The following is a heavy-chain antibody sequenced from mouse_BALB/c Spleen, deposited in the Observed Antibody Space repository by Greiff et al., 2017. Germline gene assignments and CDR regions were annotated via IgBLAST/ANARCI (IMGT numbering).Heavy chain of an antibody. D-gene: IGHD1-1*01. V-gene: IGHV1-4*02. J-gene: IGHJ3*01. Sequence: VQLQESAAELARPGASVKMSCKASGYTFTSYTMHWVKQRPGQGLEWIGYINPSSGYTEYNQKFKDKTTLTADKSSSTAYMQLSSLTSEDSAVYYCAVRAWFAYWGQGTLVTVSA. CDR3: AVRAWFAY. CDR2: INPSSGYT. CDR1: GYTFTSYT.